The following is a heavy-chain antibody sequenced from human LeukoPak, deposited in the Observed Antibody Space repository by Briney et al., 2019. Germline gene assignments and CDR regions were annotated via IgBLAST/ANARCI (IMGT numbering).Heavy chain of an antibody. CDR1: GFTFSSYG. V-gene: IGHV3-33*01. Sequence: SGGSLRLSCAASGFTFSSYGMHWVRQAPGKGLEWVAVIWYDGSNKYYADSVKGRFTISRDNSKNTLYLQMNSLRAEDTAVYYCARAGGYSSGWYPYYFDYWGQGTLVTVSS. D-gene: IGHD6-19*01. CDR2: IWYDGSNK. CDR3: ARAGGYSSGWYPYYFDY. J-gene: IGHJ4*02.